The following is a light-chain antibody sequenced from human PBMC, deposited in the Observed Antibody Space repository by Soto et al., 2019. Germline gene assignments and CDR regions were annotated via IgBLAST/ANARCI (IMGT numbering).Light chain of an antibody. CDR1: QSISGY. CDR2: DAS. Sequence: DIQMTQSPSTLSASVGDRVTIACRASQSISGYLAWYQRKPGKAPKLLIYDASNLETGVPSRFSGSGSGTEFTLTINSLQPDDFATYYCQQYSAYPLTFGGGTKVEIK. J-gene: IGKJ4*01. V-gene: IGKV1-5*01. CDR3: QQYSAYPLT.